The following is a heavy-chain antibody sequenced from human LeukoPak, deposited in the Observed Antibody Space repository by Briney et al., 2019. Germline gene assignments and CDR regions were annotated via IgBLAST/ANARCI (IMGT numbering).Heavy chain of an antibody. D-gene: IGHD3-22*01. Sequence: PGGSLRLSCAASGFTFSSYGMHWVRQAPGKGLEWVAVIWYDGSNKYYADSVKGRFTISRDNSMNTLYLQMNSLRAEDTAVYYCAKRSNYDSSGYYFDYWGQGTLVTVSS. V-gene: IGHV3-33*06. CDR3: AKRSNYDSSGYYFDY. J-gene: IGHJ4*02. CDR1: GFTFSSYG. CDR2: IWYDGSNK.